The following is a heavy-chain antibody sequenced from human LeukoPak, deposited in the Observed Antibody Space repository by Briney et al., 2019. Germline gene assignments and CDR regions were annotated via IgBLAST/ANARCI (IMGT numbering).Heavy chain of an antibody. CDR1: GFTFSNAW. CDR2: IKSKTDGGTT. D-gene: IGHD3-16*02. CDR3: TTGDDYIWGSYPDY. J-gene: IGHJ4*02. V-gene: IGHV3-15*01. Sequence: RGSLRLSCAASGFTFSNAWMSWVRQAPGKGLEWVGRIKSKTDGGTTDYAAPVKGRFTISRDDSKNTLYLQMNSLKTEDTAVYYCTTGDDYIWGSYPDYWGQGTLVTVSS.